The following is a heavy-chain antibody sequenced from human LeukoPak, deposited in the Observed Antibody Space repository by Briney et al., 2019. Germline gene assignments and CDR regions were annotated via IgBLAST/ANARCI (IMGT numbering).Heavy chain of an antibody. CDR2: IYYSGST. D-gene: IGHD3-10*01. J-gene: IGHJ4*02. CDR3: ARTGLLWFGELPIDY. V-gene: IGHV4-39*07. Sequence: PSETPSLTCTVSGGSISSSSYYWGWIRQPPGKGLEWIGSIYYSGSTYYNPSLKSRVTISVDTSKNQFSLKLSSVTAADTAVYYCARTGLLWFGELPIDYWGQGTLVTVSS. CDR1: GGSISSSSYY.